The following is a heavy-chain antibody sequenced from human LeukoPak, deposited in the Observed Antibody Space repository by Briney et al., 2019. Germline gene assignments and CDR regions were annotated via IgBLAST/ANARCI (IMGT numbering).Heavy chain of an antibody. J-gene: IGHJ4*02. CDR2: INPNSGGT. CDR1: GYTFTGYY. Sequence: GSVKVSCKASGYTFTGYYMHWVRQAPGQGLEWMGWINPNSGGTNYAQKLQGRVTMTTDTSTSTAYMELRSLRSDDTAVYYCARVHLAYNWNYGPLFDYWGQGTLVTVSS. D-gene: IGHD1-7*01. CDR3: ARVHLAYNWNYGPLFDY. V-gene: IGHV1-2*02.